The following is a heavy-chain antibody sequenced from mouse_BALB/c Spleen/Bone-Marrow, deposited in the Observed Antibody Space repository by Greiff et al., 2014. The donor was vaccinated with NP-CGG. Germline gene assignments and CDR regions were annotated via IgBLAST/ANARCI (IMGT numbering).Heavy chain of an antibody. CDR2: IDPANGST. V-gene: IGHV14-3*02. CDR1: GFNIKDTY. D-gene: IGHD1-1*01. J-gene: IGHJ3*01. Sequence: EVQVVESGAELVKPGASVKLSCTASGFNIKDTYMHWVKQRPEQGLEWIGRIDPANGSTKYDPKFQGKATITADTSSNTAYLQLSSLTSEDTAVYYCAIYYYGSSGFAYWGQGTLVTVSA. CDR3: AIYYYGSSGFAY.